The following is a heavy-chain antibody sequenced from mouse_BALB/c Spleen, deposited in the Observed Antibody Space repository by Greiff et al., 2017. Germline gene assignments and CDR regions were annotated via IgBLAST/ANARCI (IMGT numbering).Heavy chain of an antibody. CDR2: IWSGGST. D-gene: IGHD2-4*01. CDR1: GFSLTSYG. J-gene: IGHJ4*01. V-gene: IGHV2-2*02. CDR3: ARNRMITTGYYAMDY. Sequence: VKLMESGPGLVQPSQSLSITCTVSGFSLTSYGVHWVRQSPGKGLGWLGVIWSGGSTDYNAAFISRLSISKDNSKSQVFFKMNSLQANDTAIYYCARNRMITTGYYAMDYWGQGTSVTVSS.